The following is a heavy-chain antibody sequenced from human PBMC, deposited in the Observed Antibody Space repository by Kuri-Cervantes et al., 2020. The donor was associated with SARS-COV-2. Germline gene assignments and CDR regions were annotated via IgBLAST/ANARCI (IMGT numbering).Heavy chain of an antibody. J-gene: IGHJ6*03. CDR1: GYSISSGYY. CDR2: IYHSGST. CDR3: AKGYYYYMDV. Sequence: SETLSLTCTVSGYSISSGYYWGWIRQPPGKGLEWIGSIYHSGSTYYNPSLKSRVTISVDTSKNQFSLKLSSVTAADTAVYYCAKGYYYYMDVWGKGTTVTVSS. V-gene: IGHV4-38-2*02.